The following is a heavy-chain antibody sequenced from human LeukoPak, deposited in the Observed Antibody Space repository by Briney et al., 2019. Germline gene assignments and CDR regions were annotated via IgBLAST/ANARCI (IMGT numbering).Heavy chain of an antibody. J-gene: IGHJ4*02. CDR2: IYSGGST. D-gene: IGHD3-16*01. CDR1: GFAVSSNY. Sequence: GGSLRLSCAASGFAVSSNYMSGGRQAPGKGLEWVSVIYSGGSTYYADSVKGRFTISRDNSKNTLYLQMNSLRAEDTAVYYCATAPPITLFHYWGQGTLVTVSS. CDR3: ATAPPITLFHY. V-gene: IGHV3-66*02.